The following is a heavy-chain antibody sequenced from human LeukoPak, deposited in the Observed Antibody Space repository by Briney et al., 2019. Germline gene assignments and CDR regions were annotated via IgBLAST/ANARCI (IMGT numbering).Heavy chain of an antibody. D-gene: IGHD2-2*01. J-gene: IGHJ4*02. V-gene: IGHV1-24*01. CDR1: GYTLTELS. CDR2: FDSEDGET. Sequence: ASVKVSCKVSGYTLTELSMHWVRQAPGKGLEWMGGFDSEDGETIYAQKFQGRVTMTEDTSTDTAYMELSSLRSEDTAVYYCATGPVRCSSTSCYAIFDYWGQGTLVTVSS. CDR3: ATGPVRCSSTSCYAIFDY.